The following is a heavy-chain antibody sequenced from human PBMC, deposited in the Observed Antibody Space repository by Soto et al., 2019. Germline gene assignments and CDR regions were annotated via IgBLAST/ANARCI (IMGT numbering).Heavy chain of an antibody. CDR3: ARGLTTEKVDS. CDR2: IFDSGTS. Sequence: PLETLSLTCAVSGASSSSGEHFLSWIRHPPGKGLEWIGHIFDSGTSYSNPSLKGRGTISVDTSKDQLSLTLSSVTAADTAVYYCARGLTTEKVDSWGQGTLVTVSS. V-gene: IGHV4-30-4*08. CDR1: GASSSSGEHF. J-gene: IGHJ4*02.